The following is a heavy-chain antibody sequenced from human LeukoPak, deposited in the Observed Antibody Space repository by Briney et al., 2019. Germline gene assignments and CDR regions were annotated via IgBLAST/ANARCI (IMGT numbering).Heavy chain of an antibody. D-gene: IGHD2-15*01. CDR2: ISSSSSYI. CDR1: GFTFSSYS. J-gene: IGHJ3*02. V-gene: IGHV3-21*01. Sequence: GGSLRLSCAASGFTFSSYSMNWVRQAPGKGLEWVSSISSSSSYIYYADSVKGRFTISRDNAKNSLYLQMNSLRAEDTAVYYCAREGGAGYCSGGSCYSGAFDIWGQGTMVTVSS. CDR3: AREGGAGYCSGGSCYSGAFDI.